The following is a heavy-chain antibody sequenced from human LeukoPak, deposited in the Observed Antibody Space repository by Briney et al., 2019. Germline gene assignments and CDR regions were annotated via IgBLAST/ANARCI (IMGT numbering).Heavy chain of an antibody. Sequence: SETLSLTCSVYGGSLSGYYWSWIRQTPGKGMELIGEINHSGSTTYYPSFKNRVTISVDTSKNQFSLKLSSVTAADRAVYYCAREDDGSESWTMTYYSYYYMDVWGKGTTVTVSS. CDR3: AREDDGSESWTMTYYSYYYMDV. CDR1: GGSLSGYY. D-gene: IGHD3-10*01. V-gene: IGHV4-34*01. J-gene: IGHJ6*03. CDR2: INHSGST.